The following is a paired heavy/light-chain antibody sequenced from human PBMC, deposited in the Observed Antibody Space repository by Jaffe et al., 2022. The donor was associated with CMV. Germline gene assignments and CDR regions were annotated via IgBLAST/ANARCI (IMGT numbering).Light chain of an antibody. CDR1: QDIGNY. V-gene: IGKV1-39*01. CDR2: AAS. CDR3: QQTYRTPRT. Sequence: DIQMTQSPSSLSASVGDRVTIYCRTSQDIGNYLNWYQQEAGKAPRLLIYAASNLQSGVPSRFSGSGSGTYFTLTIGSLQPEDFATYYCQQTYRTPRTFGEGTKV. J-gene: IGKJ1*01.
Heavy chain of an antibody. CDR3: ARDPEVATIRYFDA. CDR1: GFTFNRYS. CDR2: ISGSSNFI. J-gene: IGHJ1*01. Sequence: EVLLVESGGGLVKPGGSLRLSCAASGFTFNRYSMNWVRQAPGKGLEWLSSISGSSNFIYYADSVKGRFTISRANAQNTLYLEMNNLRVDDTALYYCARDPEVATIRYFDAWGQGSLVTVSS. V-gene: IGHV3-21*06. D-gene: IGHD3-9*01.